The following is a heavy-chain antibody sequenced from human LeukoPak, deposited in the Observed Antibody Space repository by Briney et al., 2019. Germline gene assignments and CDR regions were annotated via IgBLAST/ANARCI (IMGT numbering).Heavy chain of an antibody. CDR2: IYSSGST. D-gene: IGHD4-11*01. Sequence: SEALSLTCTVSGGSISSYYWSWIRQPAGKGLEWIGRIYSSGSTNYNPSLTSRVTTSVDTSKSQFPLKLSSVTAADTAVYYCARQYDYWGQGTLVTVSS. V-gene: IGHV4-4*07. J-gene: IGHJ4*02. CDR1: GGSISSYY. CDR3: ARQYDY.